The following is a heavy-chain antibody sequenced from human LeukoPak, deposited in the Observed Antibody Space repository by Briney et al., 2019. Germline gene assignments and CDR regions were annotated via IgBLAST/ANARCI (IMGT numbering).Heavy chain of an antibody. CDR1: GFTFTTYR. Sequence: GGSLRLSCAASGFTFTTYRMEWVRQAPGKGLEWVSSISSSSSYTYYADSVKGRFTISRDNAKNSLYLQMNSLRAEDTAVYYCARDRRGKDYWGQGTLVTVSP. J-gene: IGHJ4*02. D-gene: IGHD3-10*01. CDR2: ISSSSSYT. CDR3: ARDRRGKDY. V-gene: IGHV3-21*06.